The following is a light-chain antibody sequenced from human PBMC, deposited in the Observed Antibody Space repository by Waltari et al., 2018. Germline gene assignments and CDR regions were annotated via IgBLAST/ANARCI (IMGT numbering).Light chain of an antibody. J-gene: IGKJ2*01. CDR2: AAS. V-gene: IGKV1-39*01. CDR3: QQSYSTPYT. Sequence: DIQMTQSPSSLSASVGDRVTITCRASQSISSYLNWYQQKPGKAPKLLIYAASSLQSGVPSRFSGIGSGTDFTLTISSLQPEDCATYYCQQSYSTPYTFGQGTKLEIK. CDR1: QSISSY.